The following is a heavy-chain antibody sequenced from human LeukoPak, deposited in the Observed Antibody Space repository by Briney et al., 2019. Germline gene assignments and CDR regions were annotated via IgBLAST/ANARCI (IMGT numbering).Heavy chain of an antibody. V-gene: IGHV4-61*01. CDR1: GGSVSSGSYY. Sequence: SETLSLTCTVSGGSVSSGSYYWSWIRQPPGKGLEWIGYTYYSGSTNYNPSLKSRVTISVDTSKNQFSLKLSSVTAADTAVYYCARVPHRLTNTHEPLYYYYGMDVWGKGTTVTVSS. CDR3: ARVPHRLTNTHEPLYYYYGMDV. CDR2: TYYSGST. D-gene: IGHD3-16*01. J-gene: IGHJ6*04.